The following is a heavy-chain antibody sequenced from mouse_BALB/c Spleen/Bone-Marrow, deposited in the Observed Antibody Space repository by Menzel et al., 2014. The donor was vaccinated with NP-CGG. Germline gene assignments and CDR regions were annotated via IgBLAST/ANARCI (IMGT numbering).Heavy chain of an antibody. D-gene: IGHD2-4*01. CDR2: IRNKANGYTT. CDR3: ARDRGLTYFDY. Sequence: EVHLVESGGGLVQPGDSLGLSCATSGFTFTDYYMNWVRQPPGKALEWLGFIRNKANGYTTEYSASVKGRFTISRDNSQSILYLQMNTLRAEDSATYYCARDRGLTYFDYWGQGTTLTVSS. V-gene: IGHV7-3*02. CDR1: GFTFTDYY. J-gene: IGHJ2*01.